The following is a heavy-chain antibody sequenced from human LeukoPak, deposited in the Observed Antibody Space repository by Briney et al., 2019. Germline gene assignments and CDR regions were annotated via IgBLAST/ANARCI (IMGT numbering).Heavy chain of an antibody. CDR2: IYYSGST. CDR3: AKSGGYGLIDY. Sequence: PSETLSLTCTVSGESIYTSYYYWGWVRQPPRKGLEWIGNIYYSGSTYYNASLQSRVTISIDTSKNQFSLRLSSVTAADTAMYFCAKSGGYGLIDYWGQGTLVTVSS. J-gene: IGHJ4*02. CDR1: GESIYTSYYY. V-gene: IGHV4-39*01. D-gene: IGHD1-26*01.